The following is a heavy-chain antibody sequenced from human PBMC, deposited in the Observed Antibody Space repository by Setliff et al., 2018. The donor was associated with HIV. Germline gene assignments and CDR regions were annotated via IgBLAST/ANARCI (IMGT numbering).Heavy chain of an antibody. Sequence: ASVKVSCKASGYSFTFYSMHWVRQAPGHGLEWMGIINPSGGSTTYSQKFQGRVIMTRDTSTSTVYMELNSLRSEDTAVYYCATGRHYYDSSDYPANPFDVWGQGTLVTVSS. D-gene: IGHD3-22*01. V-gene: IGHV1-46*01. J-gene: IGHJ3*01. CDR2: INPSGGST. CDR1: GYSFTFYS. CDR3: ATGRHYYDSSDYPANPFDV.